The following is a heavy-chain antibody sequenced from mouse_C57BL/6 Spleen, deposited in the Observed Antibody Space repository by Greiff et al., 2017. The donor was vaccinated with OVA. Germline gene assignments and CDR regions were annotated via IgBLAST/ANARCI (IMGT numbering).Heavy chain of an antibody. Sequence: EVKLMESEGGLVQPGSSMKLSCTASGFTFSDSYMAWVRQVPDKGLDWVANINYDGSSTSSLDSLKSRFIISRDNANNIRYLQMSRLKSEDTATYYCARDGVLRYLDYWGQGTTLTVSS. CDR2: INYDGSST. D-gene: IGHD1-1*01. V-gene: IGHV5-16*01. CDR1: GFTFSDSY. CDR3: ARDGVLRYLDY. J-gene: IGHJ2*01.